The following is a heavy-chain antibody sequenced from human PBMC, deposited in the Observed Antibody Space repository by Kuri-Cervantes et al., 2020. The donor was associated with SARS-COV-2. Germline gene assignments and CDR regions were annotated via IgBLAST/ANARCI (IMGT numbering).Heavy chain of an antibody. D-gene: IGHD3-16*01. V-gene: IGHV4-30-2*01. CDR1: GGSISSGGYS. J-gene: IGHJ6*02. Sequence: SETLSLTCAVSGGSISSGGYSWCWIRQPPGKGLEWIGYIYHSGSTYYNPSLKSRVTISVDRSKNQFSLKLSSVTAADTAVYYCASISPLGYYYGMDVWGQGTTVTVSS. CDR3: ASISPLGYYYGMDV. CDR2: IYHSGST.